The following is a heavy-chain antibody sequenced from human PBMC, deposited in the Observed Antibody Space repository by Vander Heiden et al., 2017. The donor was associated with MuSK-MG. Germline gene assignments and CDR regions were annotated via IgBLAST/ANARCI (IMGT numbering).Heavy chain of an antibody. CDR1: CRAISRRRHD. CDR3: ARQWELIAVDI. Sequence: QLQLQESGPGLVKPSDTLSPTCLLPCRAISRRRHDWGWIRQSRGKGLEWIGSIYYRGSTYNEPSLGSGVTISVNTSKKQFSQKLTSGTAADTAVYYCARQWELIAVDIWGQGTMVTVSS. J-gene: IGHJ3*02. V-gene: IGHV4-39*01. CDR2: IYYRGST. D-gene: IGHD1-26*01.